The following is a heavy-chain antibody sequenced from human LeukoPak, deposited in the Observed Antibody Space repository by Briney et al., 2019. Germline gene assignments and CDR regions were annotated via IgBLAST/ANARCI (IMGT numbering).Heavy chain of an antibody. CDR3: ARDRFGSPPDY. CDR2: ISSSSSYI. J-gene: IGHJ4*02. CDR1: GFTFRSYS. Sequence: GGSLRLSCAASGFTFRSYSMTWVRQAPVKGLEWVSSISSSSSYIYYADSVKGRFTISRDNAKNSLYLQMNSLRAEDTAVYYCARDRFGSPPDYWGQGTLVTVSS. D-gene: IGHD3-3*01. V-gene: IGHV3-21*01.